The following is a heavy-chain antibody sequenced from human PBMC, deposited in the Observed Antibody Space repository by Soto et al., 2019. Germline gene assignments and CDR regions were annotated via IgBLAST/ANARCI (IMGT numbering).Heavy chain of an antibody. Sequence: EVQLVQSGAEVKKPGESLRISCKGSGYSFTSYWISWVRQMPGKGLEWMGRIDPSDSYTNYSPSFQGHVTISADKSISTAYLQWSSLKASDTAMYYCARREGYSGYDLRNYYGMDVWGQGTTVTVSS. CDR2: IDPSDSYT. CDR1: GYSFTSYW. CDR3: ARREGYSGYDLRNYYGMDV. V-gene: IGHV5-10-1*01. D-gene: IGHD5-12*01. J-gene: IGHJ6*02.